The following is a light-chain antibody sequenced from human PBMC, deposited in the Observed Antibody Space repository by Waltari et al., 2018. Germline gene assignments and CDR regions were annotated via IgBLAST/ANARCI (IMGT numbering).Light chain of an antibody. CDR2: EVS. CDR1: SSALVGYNF. CDR3: SSYGGNDNLV. V-gene: IGLV2-8*01. Sequence: QSALTQPPSASAPPGQSVPISCPGTSSALVGYNFLSWYQQPPVQAPKVMIYEVSKRPSGVPDRFSGSKSGNTASLTVSGVQGEDEADYYCSSYGGNDNLVFGGGTKLTVL. J-gene: IGLJ3*02.